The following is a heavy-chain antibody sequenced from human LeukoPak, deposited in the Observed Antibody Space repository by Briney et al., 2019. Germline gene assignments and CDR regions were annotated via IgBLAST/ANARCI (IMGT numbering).Heavy chain of an antibody. Sequence: SETLSLTCTVSGGSISSGSYFWTWIRQPAGEELEWVGRIFTSGYTNYNPSLKSRLIISVDTSQNQFSLKLSSVTAADTAVYYCARESVSQDGLFDLWGQGTMVTVSS. CDR2: IFTSGYT. CDR3: ARESVSQDGLFDL. J-gene: IGHJ3*01. CDR1: GGSISSGSYF. D-gene: IGHD5-24*01. V-gene: IGHV4-61*02.